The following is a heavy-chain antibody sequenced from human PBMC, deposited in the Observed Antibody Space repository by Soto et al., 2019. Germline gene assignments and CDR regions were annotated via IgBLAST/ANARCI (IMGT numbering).Heavy chain of an antibody. J-gene: IGHJ6*02. CDR3: ARRGYRGGDCYSGRLYGMDV. CDR1: GGPFSSYA. V-gene: IGHV1-69*13. CDR2: IIPIFGTA. D-gene: IGHD2-21*02. Sequence: SVKVSCRASGGPFSSYAITWVRQAPVQGLEWMGGIIPIFGTANYAQKFQGRVTITADESTSTAYMELSSLRSEDTAVYYCARRGYRGGDCYSGRLYGMDVWGQGTTVTVSS.